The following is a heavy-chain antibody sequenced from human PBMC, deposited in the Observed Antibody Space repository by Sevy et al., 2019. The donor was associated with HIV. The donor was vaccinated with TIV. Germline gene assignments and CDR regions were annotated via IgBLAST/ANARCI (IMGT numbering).Heavy chain of an antibody. J-gene: IGHJ4*02. V-gene: IGHV3-48*02. D-gene: IGHD6-25*01. Sequence: GGSLRLSCAASGFRFNYHNMNWVRQAPGKGLEWISYISNSGSTTYLADSVRGRFTITRDNAKNALFLEMDNLTDEDTAVYYCAREGNRERQTLPFDSWGRGILVTVSS. CDR3: AREGNRERQTLPFDS. CDR1: GFRFNYHN. CDR2: ISNSGSTT.